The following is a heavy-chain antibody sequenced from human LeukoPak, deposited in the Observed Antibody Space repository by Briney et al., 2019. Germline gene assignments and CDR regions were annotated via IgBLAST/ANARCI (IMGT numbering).Heavy chain of an antibody. Sequence: GGSLRLSCVGSGFSFSSLAMNWVRQAPGKGLEWVSYISSSSSSIYYADSVKGRFTISRDNAKKSLYLQMNSLRAEDTSVYYCATLPLSGSLDLWGQGTLVTVSS. CDR1: GFSFSSLA. CDR2: ISSSSSSI. J-gene: IGHJ5*02. D-gene: IGHD1-26*01. V-gene: IGHV3-48*03. CDR3: ATLPLSGSLDL.